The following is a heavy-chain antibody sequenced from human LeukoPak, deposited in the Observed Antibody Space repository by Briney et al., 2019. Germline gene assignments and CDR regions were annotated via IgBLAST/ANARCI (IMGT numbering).Heavy chain of an antibody. CDR1: GFTFDDYA. CDR2: ISWNSGSI. D-gene: IGHD3-22*01. J-gene: IGHJ4*02. V-gene: IGHV3-9*03. CDR3: AKDKGGYFYYFDY. Sequence: PGRSLRLSCAASGFTFDDYAMHWVRQAPGKGLEWVSGISWNSGSIAYADSVKGRFTISRDNAKNSLYLQMNSLRAEDMALYYCAKDKGGYFYYFDYWGQGTLVTVSS.